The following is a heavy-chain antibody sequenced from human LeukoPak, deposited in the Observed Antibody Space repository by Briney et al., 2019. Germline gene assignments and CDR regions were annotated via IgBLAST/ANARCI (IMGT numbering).Heavy chain of an antibody. V-gene: IGHV3-48*01. Sequence: GGSLRLSCAASGFSFSTYSMNWVRQAPGKGLEWVSYITSSSSNIYYADSVKGRFTISRDNAKNSLYLQMNSLRAEDTAVYYCASKEVFDYWGQGTLVTVSS. CDR1: GFSFSTYS. CDR2: ITSSSSNI. CDR3: ASKEVFDY. J-gene: IGHJ4*02.